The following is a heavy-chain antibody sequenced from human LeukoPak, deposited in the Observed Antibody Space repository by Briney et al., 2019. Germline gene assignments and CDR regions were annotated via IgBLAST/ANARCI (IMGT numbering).Heavy chain of an antibody. Sequence: GGSLRLSRAASGFTFSSYDMTWVRQAPGRGLEWVSSIRPSGDNTYYGDSVKGRFTISRDNSKNTVYLQMNNMRVDDTAVYYCARVAGWHWFDPWGQGTLVTISS. CDR2: IRPSGDNT. D-gene: IGHD6-19*01. V-gene: IGHV3-23*01. CDR1: GFTFSSYD. J-gene: IGHJ5*02. CDR3: ARVAGWHWFDP.